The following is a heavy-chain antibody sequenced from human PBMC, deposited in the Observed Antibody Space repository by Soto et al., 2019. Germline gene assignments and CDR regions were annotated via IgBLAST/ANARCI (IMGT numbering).Heavy chain of an antibody. CDR1: GGSVRRGNHF. Sequence: PSETLSLTCSVSGGSVRRGNHFWNWIRQPPGRGLEWLGYMYYTGVTNYNLSLKSRVSMSVDTYKDQFSLNLTSLTAADTAVYYCARGGEPLGYYGLDVWGQGTTVTVSS. CDR2: MYYTGVT. D-gene: IGHD3-16*01. CDR3: ARGGEPLGYYGLDV. V-gene: IGHV4-61*01. J-gene: IGHJ6*02.